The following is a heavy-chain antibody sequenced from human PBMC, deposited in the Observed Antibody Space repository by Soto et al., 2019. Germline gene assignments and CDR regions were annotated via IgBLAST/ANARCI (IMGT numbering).Heavy chain of an antibody. CDR1: GFPFSSYG. CDR3: AKDSGSSSWYPLDY. CDR2: ISYDGSNK. V-gene: IGHV3-30*18. D-gene: IGHD6-13*01. J-gene: IGHJ4*02. Sequence: QVQLVESGGGVVQPGRSLRLSCAASGFPFSSYGMHWVRQAPGKGLEWVAVISYDGSNKYYADSVKGRFTISRDNSKNTLYLQMNSLRAEDTAVYYCAKDSGSSSWYPLDYWGQGTLVTVSS.